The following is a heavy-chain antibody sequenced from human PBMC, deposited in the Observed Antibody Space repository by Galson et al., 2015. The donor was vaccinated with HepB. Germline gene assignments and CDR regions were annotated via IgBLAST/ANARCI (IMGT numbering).Heavy chain of an antibody. D-gene: IGHD3-10*01. CDR1: GFTFRTCA. J-gene: IGHJ4*02. V-gene: IGHV3-30*09. CDR2: ISHDGSKK. Sequence: SLRLSCAASGFTFRTCAMYWVRQAPGKGLQWVALISHDGSKKYYTDSVKGRFAISRDNSNSTLYLQMNSLRTEDTAMYYCARDIYYYDSGDDSWGQGTLVTVSS. CDR3: ARDIYYYDSGDDS.